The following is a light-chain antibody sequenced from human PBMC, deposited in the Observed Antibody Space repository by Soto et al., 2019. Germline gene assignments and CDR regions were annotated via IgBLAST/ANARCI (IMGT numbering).Light chain of an antibody. CDR1: QSVRSY. Sequence: EIVLTQSPATLSLSPGERATLSCRASQSVRSYLAWYQQKPGQAPRLLIYDTSNRATGIPARFIGSGSGTDFPLTISSLQTEDFAVYYCQQRISWPLAFGGGTRVDIK. J-gene: IGKJ4*01. V-gene: IGKV3-11*01. CDR3: QQRISWPLA. CDR2: DTS.